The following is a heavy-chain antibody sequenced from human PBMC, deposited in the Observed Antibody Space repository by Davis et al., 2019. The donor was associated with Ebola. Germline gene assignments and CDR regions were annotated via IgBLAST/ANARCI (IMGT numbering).Heavy chain of an antibody. D-gene: IGHD4-11*01. J-gene: IGHJ5*02. CDR1: GFTFSSYG. CDR3: ARAPVTTHRWFDH. V-gene: IGHV3-NL1*01. CDR2: VNSAGTYT. Sequence: GGSLRLSCAASGFTFSSYGMHWVRQAPGKGLEWVSAVNSAGTYTYYADSVKGRFTISRDNSKNTLYLQMNSLRAEDTAVYYCARAPVTTHRWFDHWGQGTLVTVSS.